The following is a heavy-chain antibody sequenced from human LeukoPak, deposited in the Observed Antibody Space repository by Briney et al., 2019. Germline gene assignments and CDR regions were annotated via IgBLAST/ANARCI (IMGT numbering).Heavy chain of an antibody. J-gene: IGHJ4*02. CDR2: ISRGGNTE. CDR1: GFSFSSSE. Sequence: GGSLRLSCAASGFSFSSSEMNWVRQAPGKGPEWVSHISRGGNTEYYADSVRGRFTVSRDNAKNLPYLQMNSLGAEDTAVYYCARWGYANGWFYLDYWGQGTLVTVSS. D-gene: IGHD6-19*01. CDR3: ARWGYANGWFYLDY. V-gene: IGHV3-48*03.